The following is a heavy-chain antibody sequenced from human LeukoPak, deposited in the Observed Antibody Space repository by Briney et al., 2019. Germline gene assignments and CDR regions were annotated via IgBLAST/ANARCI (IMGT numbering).Heavy chain of an antibody. V-gene: IGHV4-59*08. Sequence: PSETLSLTCTVSGGSISSYYWSWTRQPPGKGLEWIGYIYYSGSTNYNPSLKSRVTISVDTSKNQFSLKLSSVTAADTAVYYCASGSYNYHYWGQGTLVTVSS. D-gene: IGHD1-26*01. J-gene: IGHJ4*02. CDR3: ASGSYNYHY. CDR1: GGSISSYY. CDR2: IYYSGST.